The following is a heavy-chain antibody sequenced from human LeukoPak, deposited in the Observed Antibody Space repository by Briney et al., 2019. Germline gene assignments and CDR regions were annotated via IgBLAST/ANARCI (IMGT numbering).Heavy chain of an antibody. D-gene: IGHD4-17*01. V-gene: IGHV3-7*01. CDR3: ARDTDTVTTILDY. Sequence: GGSLRLSCAASGLTFRNFWMCWVRQAPGKGLEWAATIKQDGSGQYYVDSVKGRFTISRDNAQNSLYLQMNNLRAEDTAVYYCARDTDTVTTILDYWGQGTLVTVSS. CDR2: IKQDGSGQ. CDR1: GLTFRNFW. J-gene: IGHJ4*02.